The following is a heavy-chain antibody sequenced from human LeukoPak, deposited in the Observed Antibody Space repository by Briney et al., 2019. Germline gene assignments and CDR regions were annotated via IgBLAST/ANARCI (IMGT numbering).Heavy chain of an antibody. CDR2: FDPEDGET. Sequence: ASVKVSCKVSGYTLTELSMHWVRQAPGKGLEWMGGFDPEDGETIYAQKFQGRVTMTEDTSTDTAYMELSSLRSEDTAVYYCATEDRSFRGYDSSGYYSYFDYWGQGTPVTVSS. D-gene: IGHD3-22*01. CDR3: ATEDRSFRGYDSSGYYSYFDY. CDR1: GYTLTELS. V-gene: IGHV1-24*01. J-gene: IGHJ4*02.